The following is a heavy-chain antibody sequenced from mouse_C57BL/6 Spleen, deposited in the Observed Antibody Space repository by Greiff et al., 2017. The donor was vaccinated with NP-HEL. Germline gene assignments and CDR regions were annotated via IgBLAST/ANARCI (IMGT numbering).Heavy chain of an antibody. CDR1: GFTFSDYG. J-gene: IGHJ2*01. CDR3: ARRSGTSGYFDY. V-gene: IGHV5-17*01. CDR2: ISSGSSTI. Sequence: EVQLQESGGGLVKPGGSLKLSCAASGFTFSDYGMHWVRQAPEKGLEWVAYISSGSSTIYYADTVKGRFTISRDNAKNTLFLQMTSLRSEDTAMYYCARRSGTSGYFDYWGQGTTLTVSS. D-gene: IGHD2-14*01.